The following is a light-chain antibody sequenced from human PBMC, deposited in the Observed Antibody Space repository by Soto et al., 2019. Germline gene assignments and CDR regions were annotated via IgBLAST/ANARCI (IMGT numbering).Light chain of an antibody. CDR1: QDISSH. Sequence: DIQLTQSPSFLSASVGDRVTITCRASQDISSHLAWYQQKPGKAPKLLIYAASTLQSGVPSGLGGSGSGTEFTRTIAILQPAEFATYDGQEDKTYPLTCGGGSKVEIK. V-gene: IGKV1-9*01. J-gene: IGKJ4*01. CDR3: QEDKTYPLT. CDR2: AAS.